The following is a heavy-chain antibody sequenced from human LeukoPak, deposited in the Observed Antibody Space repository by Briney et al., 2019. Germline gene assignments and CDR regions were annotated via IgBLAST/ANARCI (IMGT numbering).Heavy chain of an antibody. CDR1: GFIIGNYG. J-gene: IGHJ5*02. Sequence: PGGSLRLSCAVSGFIIGNYGMHWVRQAPDKGLEWVAMISHDGGARYYGDSVKGRLTISRDNSENTLYLQMNSLRVEDTAVYYCARDWGSSGWYNWFDPWGQGTLVTVSS. D-gene: IGHD6-19*01. CDR2: ISHDGGAR. V-gene: IGHV3-30*03. CDR3: ARDWGSSGWYNWFDP.